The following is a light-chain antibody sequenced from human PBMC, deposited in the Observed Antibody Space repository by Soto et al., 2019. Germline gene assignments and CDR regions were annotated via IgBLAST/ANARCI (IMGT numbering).Light chain of an antibody. J-gene: IGKJ4*01. CDR3: QQYNNWPPLT. CDR1: QSVSSN. V-gene: IGKV3-15*01. Sequence: EIVMTQSPATLSVSPGERATLPCRASQSVSSNLAWYQQKPGQAPRLLIYGASTRATGIPARSSGSGSGTEFNLTISSLQSEDFAVYYCQQYNNWPPLTFGGGTKVEIK. CDR2: GAS.